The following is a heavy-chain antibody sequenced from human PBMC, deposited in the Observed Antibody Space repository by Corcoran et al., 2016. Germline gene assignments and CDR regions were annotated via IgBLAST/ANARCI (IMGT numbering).Heavy chain of an antibody. V-gene: IGHV4-61*01. CDR3: ARGLNYDYVWGSYRLKYGMDV. Sequence: QVQLQESGPGLVKPSETLSLTCTVSGGSVSSGSYYWSWIRQPPGKGLEWIGYIYYSGSTNYNPSLKSRVIISIDTSKNQFSLKLSSVAAADTAVDYGARGLNYDYVWGSYRLKYGMDVWGQGTTVTVSS. CDR2: IYYSGST. J-gene: IGHJ6*02. D-gene: IGHD3-16*02. CDR1: GGSVSSGSYY.